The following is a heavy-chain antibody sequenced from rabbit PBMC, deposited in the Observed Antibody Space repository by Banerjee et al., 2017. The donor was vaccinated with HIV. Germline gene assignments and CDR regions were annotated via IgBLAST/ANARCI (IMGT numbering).Heavy chain of an antibody. CDR1: GIDFSRYYY. J-gene: IGHJ4*01. CDR2: IYAGSSGST. CDR3: ARSGLWYNNYYQSFNL. D-gene: IGHD5-1*01. Sequence: QSLEESGGDLVKPGASLTLTCTASGIDFSRYYYMCWVRQAPGKGLEWIACIYAGSSGSTYYASWAKGRFTISKTSSTTVTLQMTSLTAADTATYFCARSGLWYNNYYQSFNLWGPGTLVTVS. V-gene: IGHV1S40*01.